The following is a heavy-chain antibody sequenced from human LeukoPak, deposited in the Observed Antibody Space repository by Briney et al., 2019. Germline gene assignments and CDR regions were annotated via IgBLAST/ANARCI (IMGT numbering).Heavy chain of an antibody. CDR1: GFTFSSYE. D-gene: IGHD5-12*01. CDR2: ISSDGSAI. Sequence: GGSLRLSCAASGFTFSSYEMNWVRQAPGKGLEWVSYISSDGSAIYYADSVKGRFTISRDNAKNSLYLQMNSLRAEDTAVYYCARDGYNSYSYYMDVWGKGTTVTVPS. V-gene: IGHV3-48*03. J-gene: IGHJ6*03. CDR3: ARDGYNSYSYYMDV.